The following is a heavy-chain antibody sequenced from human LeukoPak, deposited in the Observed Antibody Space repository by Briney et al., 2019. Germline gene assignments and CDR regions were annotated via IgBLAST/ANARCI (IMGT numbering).Heavy chain of an antibody. D-gene: IGHD2-15*01. CDR2: ITDSGGDT. CDR1: GFTFSNYA. CDR3: ARYCGGGTCYSGLDY. V-gene: IGHV3-23*01. J-gene: IGHJ4*02. Sequence: PGRSLRLSCAASGFTFSNYAMSWVRQAPGKGLEWFSAITDSGGDTYYADSVKGRFTISRDNSRNTLYLQVTNLRAQDTAVYYCARYCGGGTCYSGLDYWGQGTLVTVSS.